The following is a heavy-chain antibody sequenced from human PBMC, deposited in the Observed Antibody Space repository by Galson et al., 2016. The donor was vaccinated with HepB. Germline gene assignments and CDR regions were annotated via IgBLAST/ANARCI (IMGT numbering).Heavy chain of an antibody. J-gene: IGHJ4*02. Sequence: SLRLSCAASGFIFRTYGMHWVRQAPGKGLEWVAVISYDGSNQYYVDSVKGRFTISRDNSKNTLYLQMNSPRTEDTAVYYCARRRGTGTIDYWGQGTLVTVSS. CDR3: ARRRGTGTIDY. V-gene: IGHV3-30*03. CDR2: ISYDGSNQ. D-gene: IGHD1-7*01. CDR1: GFIFRTYG.